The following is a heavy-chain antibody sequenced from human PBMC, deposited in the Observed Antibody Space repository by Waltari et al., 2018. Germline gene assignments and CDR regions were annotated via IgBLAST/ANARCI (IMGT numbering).Heavy chain of an antibody. D-gene: IGHD2-15*01. J-gene: IGHJ5*02. CDR3: VREKGGLGGWFDP. Sequence: QVHLKASGPALVKPSETLSLTCTVSGSSISVFYWSWIRQPAGKGLEWVGRASASGSTNYNPSPKRRITRAADPSRNQFSLTLPDVTAADTAMYYCVREKGGLGGWFDPWGQGIQVTVSS. CDR1: GSSISVFY. V-gene: IGHV4-4*07. CDR2: ASASGST.